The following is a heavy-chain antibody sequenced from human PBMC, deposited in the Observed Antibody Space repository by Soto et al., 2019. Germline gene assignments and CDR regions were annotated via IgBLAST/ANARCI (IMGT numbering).Heavy chain of an antibody. J-gene: IGHJ6*02. CDR2: ISDHGGTT. CDR1: GFTFSSYA. CDR3: ARRLSVVRGAHYYDAMDV. D-gene: IGHD3-10*01. Sequence: EVQLLESGGGLVQPGGSLRLSCAASGFTFSSYAMSWVRQAPGKGLEWVSAISDHGGTTYYADSVKGRFTISRDTSKSTLFLQMSSLRAEDTAVYYCARRLSVVRGAHYYDAMDVWGQGTTVTVSS. V-gene: IGHV3-23*01.